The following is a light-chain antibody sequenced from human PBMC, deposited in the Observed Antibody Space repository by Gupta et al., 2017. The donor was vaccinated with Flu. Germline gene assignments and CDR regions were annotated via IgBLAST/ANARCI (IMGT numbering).Light chain of an antibody. CDR3: QSYDSGLSGSWV. V-gene: IGLV1-40*01. Sequence: QSVLTQPPSVSGAPGQKVTISCAGSSSNIGAGFGVHWYQHFPGRPPKLLIYGNTNRPSGVPDRFSGSKSGTSASLAIIGLQAEDEADYYCQSYDSGLSGSWVFGGGTKLSV. CDR2: GNT. J-gene: IGLJ3*02. CDR1: SSNIGAGFG.